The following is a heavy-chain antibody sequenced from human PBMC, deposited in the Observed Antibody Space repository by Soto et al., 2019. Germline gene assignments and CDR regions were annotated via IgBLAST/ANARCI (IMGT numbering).Heavy chain of an antibody. CDR3: AKTPRATTVVTRYWYFDL. J-gene: IGHJ2*01. CDR2: LSGGGGST. V-gene: IGHV3-23*01. Sequence: GSLRLSCAASGFTFGAFAMAWVRQRPGNGLEWVSSLSGGGGSTYYNNSVRGRFTISRDNSNSTLFLQMNNLRAEDTAVYFCAKTPRATTVVTRYWYFDLWGRGTLVTVSS. D-gene: IGHD4-17*01. CDR1: GFTFGAFA.